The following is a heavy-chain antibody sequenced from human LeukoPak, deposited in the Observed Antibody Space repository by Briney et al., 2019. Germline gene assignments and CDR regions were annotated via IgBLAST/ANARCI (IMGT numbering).Heavy chain of an antibody. Sequence: SETLSLTCTVPGGSISSYYWSWIRQPPGKGLEWIGYIYYSGSTNYNPSLKSRVTISVDTSKNQFSLKLSSVTAADTAVYYCASRGYVLRFSWFDPWGQGTLVTVSS. D-gene: IGHD3-3*01. CDR3: ASRGYVLRFSWFDP. V-gene: IGHV4-59*12. CDR2: IYYSGST. J-gene: IGHJ5*02. CDR1: GGSISSYY.